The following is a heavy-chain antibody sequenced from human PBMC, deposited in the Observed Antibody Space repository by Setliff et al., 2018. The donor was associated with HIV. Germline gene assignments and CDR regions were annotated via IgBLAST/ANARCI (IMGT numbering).Heavy chain of an antibody. V-gene: IGHV4-38-2*01. CDR1: GYSISSGYY. CDR3: ARGNAQSGSYYDF. CDR2: IYHSGST. Sequence: KTSETLSLTCAVSGYSISSGYYWDWIRQPPGKGLEWIGNIYHSGSTHYNPSLKSRVTISVDTSKNQFSLKLSSVTAADTAVYYCARGNAQSGSYYDFWGQGPLVTSPQ. D-gene: IGHD3-10*01. J-gene: IGHJ4*02.